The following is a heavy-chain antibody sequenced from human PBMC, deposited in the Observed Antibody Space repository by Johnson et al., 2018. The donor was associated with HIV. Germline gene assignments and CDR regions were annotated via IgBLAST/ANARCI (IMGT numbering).Heavy chain of an antibody. CDR1: GFTFSSYG. V-gene: IGHV3-30*03. J-gene: IGHJ3*02. Sequence: QVHLVESGGGVVQPGRSLRLSCAASGFTFSSYGMHWVRQAPGKGLEWVAVISYDGSNKYYADSVKGRFTISRDKSKNTLYLQMNSLRAEDTAVYYCARGGARSSGYYSAFDIWGQGTMVTVSS. D-gene: IGHD3-22*01. CDR3: ARGGARSSGYYSAFDI. CDR2: ISYDGSNK.